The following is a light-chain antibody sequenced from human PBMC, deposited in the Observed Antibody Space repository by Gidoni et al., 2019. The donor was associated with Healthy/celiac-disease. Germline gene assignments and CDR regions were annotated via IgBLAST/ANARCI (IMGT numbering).Light chain of an antibody. CDR3: AAWDDSLEVV. V-gene: IGLV1-47*01. CDR2: RNN. Sequence: QSVLTQPPSASGTPGQRVTISCSGSSSNIGSNYVYWYPQLPGTAPKLLIYRNNQRPSGVPDRFSGSKSGTSASLAISGLRSEDEADYYCAAWDDSLEVVFGGGTKLTVL. CDR1: SSNIGSNY. J-gene: IGLJ2*01.